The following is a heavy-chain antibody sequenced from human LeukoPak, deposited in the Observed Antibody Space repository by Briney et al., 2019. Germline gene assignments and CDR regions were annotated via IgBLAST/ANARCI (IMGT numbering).Heavy chain of an antibody. D-gene: IGHD6-13*01. CDR2: ISWNSGSI. CDR1: GFTFDDYA. V-gene: IGHV3-9*01. CDR3: AKSSWPDLQQYYFDY. J-gene: IGHJ4*02. Sequence: PGRSLRLSCAASGFTFDDYAMHWVRQAPGKGLEWVSGISWNSGSIGYADSVKGRFTISRDNAKNSLYLQMNSLRAEDTALYYCAKSSWPDLQQYYFDYWGQGTLVTVSS.